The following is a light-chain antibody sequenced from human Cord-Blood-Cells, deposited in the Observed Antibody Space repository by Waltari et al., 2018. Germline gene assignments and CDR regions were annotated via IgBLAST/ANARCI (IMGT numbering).Light chain of an antibody. V-gene: IGKV1-39*01. CDR3: QQSYSTPWT. Sequence: DIQMTQSPSSLSASVGDIFTITCRASQSISSYLNWYQQKPGKAPKLLIYAASSLQSGVPSRFSGSGSGTDFTLTISSLQPEDFATYYCQQSYSTPWTFGQGTKVEIK. J-gene: IGKJ1*01. CDR1: QSISSY. CDR2: AAS.